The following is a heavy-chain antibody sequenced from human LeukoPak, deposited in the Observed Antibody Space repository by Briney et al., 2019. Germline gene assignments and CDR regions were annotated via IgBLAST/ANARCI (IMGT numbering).Heavy chain of an antibody. Sequence: GGSLRLSCAASGFTFSSYSMNWVRQAPGKGLEWVSSITSSSSYIYYADSVKGRFTISRDNAKNSLYLQMNSLRAEDTALYYCARAGLYNWNYEGTTYFDFWGQGTLVTVSS. CDR1: GFTFSSYS. D-gene: IGHD1-7*01. J-gene: IGHJ4*02. CDR3: ARAGLYNWNYEGTTYFDF. V-gene: IGHV3-21*04. CDR2: ITSSSSYI.